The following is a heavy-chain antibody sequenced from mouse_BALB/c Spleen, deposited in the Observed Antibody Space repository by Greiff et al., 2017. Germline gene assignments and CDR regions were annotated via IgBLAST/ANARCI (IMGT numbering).Heavy chain of an antibody. Sequence: QVQLKQSGAELARPGASVKLSCKASGYTFTSYWMQWVKQRPGQGLEWIGAIYPGDGDTRYTQKFKGKATLTADKSSSTAYMQLSSLASEDSAVYYCARKYGNYEYAMDYWGQGTSVTVSS. CDR2: IYPGDGDT. CDR3: ARKYGNYEYAMDY. D-gene: IGHD2-10*02. CDR1: GYTFTSYW. V-gene: IGHV1-87*01. J-gene: IGHJ4*01.